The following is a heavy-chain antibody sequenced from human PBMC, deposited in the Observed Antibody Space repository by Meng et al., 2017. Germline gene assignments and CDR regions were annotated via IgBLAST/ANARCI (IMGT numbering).Heavy chain of an antibody. CDR1: GGSVGSGNYY. V-gene: IGHV4-61*01. CDR3: VRDVGGDYETLFDY. J-gene: IGHJ4*02. D-gene: IGHD4-17*01. CDR2: IVYSGST. Sequence: QVQLQESGPGLVRPSGTLSLTCTVSGGSVGSGNYYWSWIRQPPGKGLEWIGYIVYSGSTTYNPSLKTRVTISVDTSKNQFSLKLTSVTAADTAVYFCVRDVGGDYETLFDYWGQGTLVTVSS.